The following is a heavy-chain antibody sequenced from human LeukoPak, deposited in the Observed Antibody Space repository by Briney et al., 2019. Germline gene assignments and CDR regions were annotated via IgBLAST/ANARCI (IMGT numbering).Heavy chain of an antibody. Sequence: PWETLSLTCAVYGGSFSGYYWSWIRQPPGKGLEWIGEINHSGSTNYNPSLKSRVTISVDTSKNQFSLKLSSVTAADTAVYYCAREGIVLMVYAYDYWGQGTLVTVSS. J-gene: IGHJ4*02. CDR3: AREGIVLMVYAYDY. CDR1: GGSFSGYY. D-gene: IGHD2-8*01. CDR2: INHSGST. V-gene: IGHV4-34*01.